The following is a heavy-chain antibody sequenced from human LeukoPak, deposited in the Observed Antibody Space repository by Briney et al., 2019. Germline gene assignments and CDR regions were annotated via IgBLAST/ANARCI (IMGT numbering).Heavy chain of an antibody. J-gene: IGHJ4*02. V-gene: IGHV1-69*13. D-gene: IGHD6-19*01. CDR2: IIPIFGTA. CDR1: GGTFSSYA. Sequence: SVKVSCKASGGTFSSYAISWVRQAPGQGLEWMGGIIPIFGTANYAQKFQGRVTITADESTSTAYMELSSLRSEDTTVYYCARDLNTGAVAGRDYFDYWGQGTLVTVSS. CDR3: ARDLNTGAVAGRDYFDY.